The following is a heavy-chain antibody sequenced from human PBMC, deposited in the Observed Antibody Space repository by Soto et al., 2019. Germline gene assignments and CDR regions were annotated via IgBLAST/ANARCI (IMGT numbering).Heavy chain of an antibody. D-gene: IGHD1-1*01. CDR1: GYTFTSYG. Sequence: QVHLVQSGAEVKKPGASVKVSCKASGYTFTSYGITWVRQAPGQGLEWMGWISAHNGNTDYAQKRQGRVIVTRATATSTAYMELRSLRSDDTAVYYCARGRYGDYWGQGALVTVSS. V-gene: IGHV1-18*01. CDR3: ARGRYGDY. J-gene: IGHJ4*02. CDR2: ISAHNGNT.